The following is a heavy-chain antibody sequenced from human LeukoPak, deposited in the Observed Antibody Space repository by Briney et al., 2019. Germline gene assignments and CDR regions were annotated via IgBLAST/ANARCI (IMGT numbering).Heavy chain of an antibody. CDR1: GYTFSTYG. D-gene: IGHD3-10*01. CDR3: AREDGDYYGSGRLFYYYYGMDV. Sequence: ASVKVSCTTSGYTFSTYGITWVRQAPGQGLEWMGWISTYNGDTNIAEKFQGRVTMTRNTSISTAYMELSSLRSEDTAVYYCAREDGDYYGSGRLFYYYYGMDVWGQGTTVTVSS. J-gene: IGHJ6*02. V-gene: IGHV1-8*01. CDR2: ISTYNGDT.